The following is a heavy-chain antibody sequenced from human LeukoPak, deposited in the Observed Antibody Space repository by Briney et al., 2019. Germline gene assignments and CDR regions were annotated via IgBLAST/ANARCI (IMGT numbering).Heavy chain of an antibody. J-gene: IGHJ4*02. D-gene: IGHD3-22*01. CDR1: GFTFSDYY. V-gene: IGHV3-11*01. CDR3: ARDPMIAEVHY. Sequence: GGSLRLSCAASGFTFSDYYMSWIRQAPGKGLEWVSYISSSGSTIYYADSVKGRFTISRDNAKNSLYLHMNSLRAEDTAVYYCARDPMIAEVHYWGQGTLVTVSS. CDR2: ISSSGSTI.